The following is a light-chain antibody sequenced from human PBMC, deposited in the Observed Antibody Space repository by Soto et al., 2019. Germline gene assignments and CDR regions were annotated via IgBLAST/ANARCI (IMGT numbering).Light chain of an antibody. J-gene: IGKJ1*01. CDR3: QQRSSWPRA. Sequence: EIVLTQSPATLSLSPGERATLSCRASQSVSSYLAWYQQKPGQAPRLLIYDASNRATGIPARFSGSGSGTDFTLTISSLEPEDFAVYYGQQRSSWPRAFG. CDR1: QSVSSY. V-gene: IGKV3-11*01. CDR2: DAS.